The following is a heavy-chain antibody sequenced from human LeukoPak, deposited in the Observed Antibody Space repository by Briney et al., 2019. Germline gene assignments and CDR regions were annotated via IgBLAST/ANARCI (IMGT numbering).Heavy chain of an antibody. V-gene: IGHV3-30*02. CDR3: AKHGASLPAAIGDYFDY. J-gene: IGHJ4*02. CDR2: IRYDGNNK. Sequence: GGSLRLSCAASGFTFSSSWMSWVRQAPGKGLEWVAFIRYDGNNKYYADSVKGRFTISRDNSKNTLYLQMNSLRAEDTAVYYCAKHGASLPAAIGDYFDYWGQGTLVTVSS. D-gene: IGHD2-2*01. CDR1: GFTFSSSW.